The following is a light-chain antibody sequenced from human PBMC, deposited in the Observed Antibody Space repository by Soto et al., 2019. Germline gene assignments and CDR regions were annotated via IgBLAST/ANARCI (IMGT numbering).Light chain of an antibody. CDR3: QQFGTSPGT. CDR2: DAS. CDR1: QSVTSNS. Sequence: EIVLTQSPGTLSLSPGERATLSCRASQSVTSNSLAWYQHKLGQAPRLLIYDASGRATGIPDRFSGSGSGTDFTLTISRLEPEDFAVYFCQQFGTSPGTFGPGTKVDIK. J-gene: IGKJ3*01. V-gene: IGKV3-20*01.